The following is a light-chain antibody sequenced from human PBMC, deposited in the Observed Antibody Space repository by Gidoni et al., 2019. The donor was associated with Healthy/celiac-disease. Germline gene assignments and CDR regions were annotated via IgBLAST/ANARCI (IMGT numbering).Light chain of an antibody. J-gene: IGLJ2*01. CDR2: RNN. Sequence: QSVLTQPPSASGTHGQRVTISCSGSRSNIGSNYVYWYQQLPGTAPKLLIYRNNQRPSGVPDRFSGSKSGTSASLAISGLRSEDEADYYCAAWDDSLSGHVVFGGGTKLTVL. V-gene: IGLV1-47*01. CDR1: RSNIGSNY. CDR3: AAWDDSLSGHVV.